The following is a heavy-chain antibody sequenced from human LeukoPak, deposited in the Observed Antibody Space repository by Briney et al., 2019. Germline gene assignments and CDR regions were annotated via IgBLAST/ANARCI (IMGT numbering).Heavy chain of an antibody. CDR2: IIPILGIA. V-gene: IGHV1-69*04. J-gene: IGHJ6*02. D-gene: IGHD3-10*01. CDR1: GGTFSSYA. CDR3: ARTHYYGSGYLTNYYYYGMDV. Sequence: SVNVSCKASGGTFSSYAISWVRQAPGQGLEWMGRIIPILGIANYAQKFQGRVTITADKSTSTAYMELSSLRSEDTAVYYCARTHYYGSGYLTNYYYYGMDVWGQGTTVTVSS.